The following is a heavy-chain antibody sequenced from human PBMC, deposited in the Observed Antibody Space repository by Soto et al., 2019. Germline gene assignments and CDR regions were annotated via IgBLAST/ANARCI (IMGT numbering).Heavy chain of an antibody. D-gene: IGHD3-10*01. CDR1: DGTFSSSA. CDR2: FNPIFETA. CDR3: TRGITLIRGVIPPGYYYGMDV. V-gene: IGHV1-69*13. J-gene: IGHJ6*02. Sequence: SVKVSYKASDGTFSSSAISWWRQAPGQGLEWMGGFNPIFETANYAQKFQGRVTITADESTNTAYMELSSLRSEDTAVYYCTRGITLIRGVIPPGYYYGMDVWGQGTTVTVSS.